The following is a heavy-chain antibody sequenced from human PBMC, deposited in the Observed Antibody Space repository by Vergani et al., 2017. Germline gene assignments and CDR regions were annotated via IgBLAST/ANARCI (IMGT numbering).Heavy chain of an antibody. J-gene: IGHJ4*02. D-gene: IGHD3-22*01. V-gene: IGHV1-46*01. CDR1: GGTFGSYT. Sequence: QVQLVQSGAEVKKPGSSVKVSCKASGGTFGSYTISWVRQAPGQGLEWMGIINTSGGSTSYAQKFQGRVTMTRDTSTSTVYMELSSLRSEDTAVYYCARTYYYDSSPDYWGQGTLVTVSS. CDR2: INTSGGST. CDR3: ARTYYYDSSPDY.